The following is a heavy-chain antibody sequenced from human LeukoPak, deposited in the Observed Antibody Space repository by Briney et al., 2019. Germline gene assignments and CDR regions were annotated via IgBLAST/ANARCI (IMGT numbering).Heavy chain of an antibody. D-gene: IGHD5-12*01. CDR3: ARCSGNGYDYSWFDP. CDR1: GASVSGTY. V-gene: IGHV4-59*08. CDR2: IYYGGTT. J-gene: IGHJ5*02. Sequence: SETLSLTCTVSGASVSGTYWSWVRQPPGKGLEWIAYIYYGGTTKYNPSFQSRATISLDTSKNQFSLELRSVTAADTAVYYCARCSGNGYDYSWFDPWGQGTLVTVSS.